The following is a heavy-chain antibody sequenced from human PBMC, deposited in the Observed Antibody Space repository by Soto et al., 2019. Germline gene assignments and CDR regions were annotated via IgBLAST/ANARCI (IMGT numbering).Heavy chain of an antibody. Sequence: QVQLVESGGGVVQPGRSLRLSCAASGFTFSSYAMHWVRQAPGKGLEWVAVISYDGSNKYYADSVKGRFTISRDNSKNTLYLQMNSLRAEDTAVYYCAGGTPEGYCSGGSCYSLDYWGQGSLVTVSS. V-gene: IGHV3-30-3*01. CDR3: AGGTPEGYCSGGSCYSLDY. J-gene: IGHJ4*02. D-gene: IGHD2-15*01. CDR2: ISYDGSNK. CDR1: GFTFSSYA.